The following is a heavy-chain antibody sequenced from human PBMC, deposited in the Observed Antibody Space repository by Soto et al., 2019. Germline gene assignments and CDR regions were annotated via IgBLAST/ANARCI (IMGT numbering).Heavy chain of an antibody. Sequence: GDSLKISCASSGFTFSSFTMNWVRQAPGKGLEWISSINPSGSPVYIYYADSVRGRFTVSRDNAKNSLYLQMNSLRAEDTAVYYCARTNRILDAFDIWGQGTMVTVSS. CDR2: INPSGSPVYI. D-gene: IGHD2-15*01. J-gene: IGHJ3*02. V-gene: IGHV3-21*01. CDR3: ARTNRILDAFDI. CDR1: GFTFSSFT.